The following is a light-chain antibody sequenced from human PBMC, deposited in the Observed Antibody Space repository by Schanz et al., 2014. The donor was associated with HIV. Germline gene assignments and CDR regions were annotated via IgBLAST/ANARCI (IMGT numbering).Light chain of an antibody. Sequence: QSVLTQPPSASGTPGQRVTISCSGISSKLGQNLISWYQHLPGTAPKLLIYNDNRRPSGVPDRFSGSKSGTSASLAISGLQSEDEADYYCQTYDSGISGVVFGGGTKVTVL. CDR3: QTYDSGISGVV. J-gene: IGLJ2*01. CDR2: NDN. CDR1: SSKLGQNL. V-gene: IGLV1-44*01.